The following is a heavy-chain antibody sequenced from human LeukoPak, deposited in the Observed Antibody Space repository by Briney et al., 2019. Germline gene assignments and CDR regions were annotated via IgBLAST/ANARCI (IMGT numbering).Heavy chain of an antibody. Sequence: SETLSLTCTVSGGSISSYYWSWIRQPPGKGLEWIGYIYYSGSTNYNPSLKSRVTISVDTSKNQFSLKLSSVTAADTAVYYCARLSRNLDWLLAGYYYYGMDVWGQGTTVTVSS. CDR1: GGSISSYY. J-gene: IGHJ6*02. D-gene: IGHD3-9*01. CDR3: ARLSRNLDWLLAGYYYYGMDV. V-gene: IGHV4-59*08. CDR2: IYYSGST.